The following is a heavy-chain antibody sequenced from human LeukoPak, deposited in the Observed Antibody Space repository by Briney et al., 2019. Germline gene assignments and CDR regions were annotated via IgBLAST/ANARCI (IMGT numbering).Heavy chain of an antibody. V-gene: IGHV4-4*09. Sequence: SETLSLTSTVDGGSISSYYWSWIRQPPGKGLEWIGYIYTSGSTNYNPSLKSRVTISVDTSKSQSSLKLSSVTAADAVVYYCARQDVFYYSMDVWGKGTTVTVSS. CDR1: GGSISSYY. D-gene: IGHD3-10*01. J-gene: IGHJ6*03. CDR2: IYTSGST. CDR3: ARQDVFYYSMDV.